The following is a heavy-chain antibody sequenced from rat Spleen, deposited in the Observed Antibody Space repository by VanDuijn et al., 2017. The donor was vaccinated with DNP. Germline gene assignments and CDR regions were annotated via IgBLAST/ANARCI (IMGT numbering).Heavy chain of an antibody. CDR1: GFTFSNYD. V-gene: IGHV5-7*01. CDR3: TTADY. J-gene: IGHJ2*01. CDR2: ISYDGSST. Sequence: EVQLVESGGGLVQPGRSMKLSCAASGFTFSNYDMAWVRQAPKKGLEWVETISYDGSSTYYRDSVKGRFTISRDNAKSTLYLQRDSLRSEDTATYYCTTADYWGQGVMVTVSS.